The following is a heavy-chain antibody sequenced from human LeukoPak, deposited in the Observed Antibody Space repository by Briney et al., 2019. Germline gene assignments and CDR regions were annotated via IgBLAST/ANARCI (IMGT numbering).Heavy chain of an antibody. CDR1: GFTINTFT. J-gene: IGHJ4*02. Sequence: PGGSLRLSCAASGFTINTFTMNWVRQAPGKGLEWVSAIGGAEGGTYYADSVKGRFTISRDNFENPLYLQMNYLREEDTALYYCAKAFSSGWSPFDYWGQGALVAVSS. D-gene: IGHD6-19*01. CDR3: AKAFSSGWSPFDY. CDR2: IGGAEGGT. V-gene: IGHV3-23*01.